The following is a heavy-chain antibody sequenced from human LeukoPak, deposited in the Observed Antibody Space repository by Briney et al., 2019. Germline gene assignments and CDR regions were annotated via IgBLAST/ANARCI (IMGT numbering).Heavy chain of an antibody. CDR3: ARDRDYSSSWYQGTSFDY. CDR1: EGTFSSYA. D-gene: IGHD6-13*01. CDR2: IIPIFGTA. Sequence: SVKVSCKASEGTFSSYAISWVRQAPGQWLEWMGGIIPIFGTANYAQKFQGRVTITADESTSTAYMELSSLRSEDTAVYYCARDRDYSSSWYQGTSFDYWGQGTLVTVSS. V-gene: IGHV1-69*13. J-gene: IGHJ4*02.